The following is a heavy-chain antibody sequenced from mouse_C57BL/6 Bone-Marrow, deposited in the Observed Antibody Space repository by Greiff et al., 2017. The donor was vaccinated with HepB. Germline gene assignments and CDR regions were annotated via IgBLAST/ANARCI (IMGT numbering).Heavy chain of an antibody. CDR3: AMYGYDGAG. J-gene: IGHJ3*01. D-gene: IGHD2-2*01. Sequence: QVHVKQPGAELVKPGASVKVSCKASGYTFTSYWMHWVKQRPGQGLEWIGRIHPSDSDTNYNQKFKGKATLTVDKSSSTAYMQLSSLTSEDSAVYYCAMYGYDGAGWGQGTLVTVSA. CDR2: IHPSDSDT. V-gene: IGHV1-74*01. CDR1: GYTFTSYW.